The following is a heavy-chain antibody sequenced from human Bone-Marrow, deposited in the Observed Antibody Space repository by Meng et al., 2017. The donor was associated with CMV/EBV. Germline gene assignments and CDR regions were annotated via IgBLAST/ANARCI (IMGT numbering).Heavy chain of an antibody. V-gene: IGHV1-69*05. CDR3: ARVDGVVPYYYYGMDV. CDR2: IIPIFGTA. D-gene: IGHD3-3*01. Sequence: SVKVSCKVSSHSPDDYVINWVRQAPGQGLEWMGGIIPIFGTANYAQKFQGRVTITTDESTSTAYMELSSLRSEDTAVYYCARVDGVVPYYYYGMDVWGQGTTVTGSS. J-gene: IGHJ6*01. CDR1: SHSPDDYV.